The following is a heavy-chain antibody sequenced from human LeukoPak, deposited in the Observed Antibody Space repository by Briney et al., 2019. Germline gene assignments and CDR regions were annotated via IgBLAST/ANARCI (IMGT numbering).Heavy chain of an antibody. V-gene: IGHV3-21*01. CDR2: ISSSSSYI. J-gene: IGHJ4*02. CDR1: GFTLSSYS. D-gene: IGHD3-3*01. Sequence: GGSLRLSCAASGFTLSSYSMNGVRQAPGKGLEWVSSISSSSSYIYYADSVKGRFTISRDNAKNSLYLQMNSLRAEDTAVYYCATQDYDFWSGYSFDYWGQGTLVTVSS. CDR3: ATQDYDFWSGYSFDY.